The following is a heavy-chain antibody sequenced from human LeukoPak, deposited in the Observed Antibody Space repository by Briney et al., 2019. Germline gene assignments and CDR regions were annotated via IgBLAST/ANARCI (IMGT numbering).Heavy chain of an antibody. J-gene: IGHJ6*02. CDR3: ARRTAMVPYYYYGMDV. V-gene: IGHV3-11*01. Sequence: PGGSLRLSCAASGFTFSDYYMSWIRQAPGKGLEWVSYISSSGSTLYYADSVKGRFTISRDNAKNSLYLQMNSLRAEDTAVYYCARRTAMVPYYYYGMDVWGQGTTVTVSS. CDR2: ISSSGSTL. CDR1: GFTFSDYY. D-gene: IGHD5-18*01.